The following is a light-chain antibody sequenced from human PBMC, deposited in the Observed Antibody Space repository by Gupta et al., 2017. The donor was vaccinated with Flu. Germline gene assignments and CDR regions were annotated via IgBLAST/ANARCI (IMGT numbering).Light chain of an antibody. CDR3: QQNGHSPTFS. V-gene: IGKV3-20*01. J-gene: IGKJ2*03. Sequence: SLSLSPGERATLSCMASQTVDGAFLVWYEQQKGRAPRLLIYSTSTRDTGISDRFSGSGCGTHLTLTISRREQEDFAVYYSQQNGHSPTFSFGQGTKVEI. CDR2: STS. CDR1: QTVDGAF.